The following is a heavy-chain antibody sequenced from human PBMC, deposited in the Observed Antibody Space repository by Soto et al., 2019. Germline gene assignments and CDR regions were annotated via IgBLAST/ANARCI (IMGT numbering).Heavy chain of an antibody. J-gene: IGHJ5*02. CDR2: IYYSGST. CDR3: ARIPVDTYMINWFDP. V-gene: IGHV4-61*08. D-gene: IGHD5-18*01. Sequence: SETLSLTCTVSGGSVSSGDYYWSWIPQPPGKGLEWIGYIYYSGSTSYNPSLKSRVSISLDTSKNQFSLRLTSVTAADTAVYYCARIPVDTYMINWFDPWGQGTLVTVSS. CDR1: GGSVSSGDYY.